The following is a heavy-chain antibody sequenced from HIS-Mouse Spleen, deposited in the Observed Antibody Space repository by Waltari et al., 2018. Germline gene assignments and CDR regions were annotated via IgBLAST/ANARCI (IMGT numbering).Heavy chain of an antibody. D-gene: IGHD6-6*01. Sequence: QITLKESGPTLVKPTQTLTLTCTFSGFSLRTSGVGVGWIRQPPGKALEWLALIYWDDDKRYSPSLKSRLTITKDTSKNQVVLTMTNMDPVDTATYYCAHRPTIAARRRGAFDIWGQGTMVTVSS. CDR1: GFSLRTSGVG. CDR2: IYWDDDK. J-gene: IGHJ3*02. CDR3: AHRPTIAARRRGAFDI. V-gene: IGHV2-5*02.